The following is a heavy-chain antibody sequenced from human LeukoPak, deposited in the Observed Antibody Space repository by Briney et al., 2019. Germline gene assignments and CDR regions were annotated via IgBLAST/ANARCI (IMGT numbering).Heavy chain of an antibody. D-gene: IGHD3-22*01. CDR3: AREGGRGSGYYLDY. V-gene: IGHV3-66*01. CDR2: IYSGGST. CDR1: GFTVSSNY. J-gene: IGHJ4*02. Sequence: GSLRLSCAASGFTVSSNYMSWVRQAPGKGLEWVSVIYSGGSTYYADSVKGRFTISRDNSKNTLYLQMNSLRAEDTAVYYCAREGGRGSGYYLDYWGQGTLVTVSS.